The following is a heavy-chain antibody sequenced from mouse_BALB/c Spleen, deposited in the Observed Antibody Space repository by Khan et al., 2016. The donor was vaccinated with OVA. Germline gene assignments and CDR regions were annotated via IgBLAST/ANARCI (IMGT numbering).Heavy chain of an antibody. CDR2: IFPGNVNT. CDR1: GSTFTNYY. V-gene: IGHV1S56*01. CDR3: ARGDYYGTYAMDY. Sequence: QVQLQQPGPELVKPGASVRISCKTAGSTFTNYYIHWVKQRPGQGLEWIGWIFPGNVNTKYNENFKGKATLTADTSSSTAYILLSSLTSEDSAVYFSARGDYYGTYAMDYWGQGTSVIVSS. D-gene: IGHD1-1*01. J-gene: IGHJ4*01.